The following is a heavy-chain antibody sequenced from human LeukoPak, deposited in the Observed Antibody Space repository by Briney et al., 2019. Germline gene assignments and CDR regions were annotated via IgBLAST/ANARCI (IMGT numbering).Heavy chain of an antibody. CDR3: AKGENDAFDI. J-gene: IGHJ3*02. CDR1: GFTFSSYT. V-gene: IGHV3-23*01. CDR2: ISDSGGST. Sequence: GGSLRLSCAASGFTFSSYTMSWVRQAPGKGLEWVSVISDSGGSTYYADCVKGRFTISRDNPKNTLYLQMSSLRPEDTAVYYCAKGENDAFDIWGPGTMVTVSS.